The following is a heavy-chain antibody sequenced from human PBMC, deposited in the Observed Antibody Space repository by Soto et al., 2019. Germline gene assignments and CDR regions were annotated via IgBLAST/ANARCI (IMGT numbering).Heavy chain of an antibody. CDR3: ASGGGYSYGPRYYYYGMDV. CDR2: IYPGDSDT. V-gene: IGHV5-51*01. Sequence: GESLKISCKGSGYSFTSYWIGWVRQVPGKGLEWMGIIYPGDSDTRYSPSFQGQVTISADKSISTAYLQWSSLKASDTAMYYCASGGGYSYGPRYYYYGMDVWGQGTTVTVSS. D-gene: IGHD5-18*01. CDR1: GYSFTSYW. J-gene: IGHJ6*02.